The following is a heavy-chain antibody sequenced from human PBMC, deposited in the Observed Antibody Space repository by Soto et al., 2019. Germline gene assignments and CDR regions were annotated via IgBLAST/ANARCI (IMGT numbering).Heavy chain of an antibody. Sequence: QVQLVQSGAEVKKPGSSVKVSCKASGGTFSSYAISWVRQAPGQGLEWMGGIIPIFGTANYAQKFQGRVTITAAESTGTASMELGSLRAEDTAVYSCARTGGGRGYCSGRSCYRLDYWGQGTLVTVSS. D-gene: IGHD2-15*01. V-gene: IGHV1-69*01. CDR1: GGTFSSYA. CDR2: IIPIFGTA. J-gene: IGHJ4*02. CDR3: ARTGGGRGYCSGRSCYRLDY.